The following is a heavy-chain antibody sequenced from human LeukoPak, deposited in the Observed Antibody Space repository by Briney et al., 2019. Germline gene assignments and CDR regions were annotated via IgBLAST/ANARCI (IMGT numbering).Heavy chain of an antibody. CDR1: GGSISSYY. CDR3: ARDLDDILTGYQGAFDI. J-gene: IGHJ3*02. CDR2: IYYSGST. V-gene: IGHV4-59*01. D-gene: IGHD3-9*01. Sequence: PSETLSLTCTVSGGSISSYYWSWIRQPPGKGLEWIGYIYYSGSTNYNPSLKSRVTISVDTSKNQFSLKLSSVTAADTAVYYCARDLDDILTGYQGAFDIWGQGTMVTVSS.